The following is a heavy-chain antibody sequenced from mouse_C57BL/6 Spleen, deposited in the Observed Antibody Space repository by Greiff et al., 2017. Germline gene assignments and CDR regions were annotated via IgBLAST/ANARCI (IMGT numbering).Heavy chain of an antibody. V-gene: IGHV1-39*01. Sequence: LQEPGPELVKPGASVKISCKASGYSFTDYNMNWVKQSHGQSLEWIGVINPNYGTTSYNQKFKGKATLTVDQSSSTAYMQLYSLTSEDSAVDYWARWGDAGYLDYWGQGTTLTVSS. CDR1: GYSFTDYN. J-gene: IGHJ2*01. CDR2: INPNYGTT. CDR3: ARWGDAGYLDY. D-gene: IGHD2-13*01.